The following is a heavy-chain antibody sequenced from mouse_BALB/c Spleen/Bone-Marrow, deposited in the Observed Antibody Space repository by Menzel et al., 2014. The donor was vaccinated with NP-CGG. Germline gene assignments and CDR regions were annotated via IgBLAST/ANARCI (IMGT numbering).Heavy chain of an antibody. CDR2: INPDSRTI. V-gene: IGHV4-1*02. CDR3: ARPDYYGYLNY. CDR1: GFDFSRYW. J-gene: IGHJ2*01. Sequence: EVKLVESGGGLVQPGGSLKLSCAASGFDFSRYWMSWVRQAPGKGLEWIGEINPDSRTINYSPSLKDKLIISRDNAKNTLYLRLNKVRSEDTALYYCARPDYYGYLNYWGQGTTLTVSP. D-gene: IGHD1-1*01.